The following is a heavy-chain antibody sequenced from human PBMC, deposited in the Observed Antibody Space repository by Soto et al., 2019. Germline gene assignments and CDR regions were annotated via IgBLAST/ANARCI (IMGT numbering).Heavy chain of an antibody. D-gene: IGHD3-10*01. J-gene: IGHJ4*02. CDR3: AKTSLITMVRGYYFDY. CDR1: GFTFSSYA. CDR2: ISGSGGST. V-gene: IGHV3-23*01. Sequence: AGGSLRLSCAASGFTFSSYAMSWVRQAPGKGLEWVSAISGSGGSTYYADSVKGRFTISRDNSKNTLYLQMNSLRAEDTAVYYCAKTSLITMVRGYYFDYWGQGTLVTVSS.